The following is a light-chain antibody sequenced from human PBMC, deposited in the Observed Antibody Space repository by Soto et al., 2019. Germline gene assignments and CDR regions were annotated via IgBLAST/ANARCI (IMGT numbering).Light chain of an antibody. J-gene: IGLJ1*01. CDR3: AAWDDSLSALVV. V-gene: IGLV1-47*01. Sequence: QSVLTHPPSASGTPGQRVTISCSGSRSNIGSNYVYWYLQLPGMAPKLLIYRNDQRPSGVPDRFSGSKSGTSASLAISGLRSEDEADYYCAAWDDSLSALVVFGTGTKVTVL. CDR1: RSNIGSNY. CDR2: RND.